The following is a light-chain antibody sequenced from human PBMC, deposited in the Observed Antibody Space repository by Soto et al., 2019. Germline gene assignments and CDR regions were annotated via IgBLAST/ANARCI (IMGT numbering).Light chain of an antibody. CDR2: DVS. CDR3: QPYNNN. V-gene: IGKV1-5*01. CDR1: QSISSW. Sequence: DIQMTQSPSTLSASVGDRVTITCRASQSISSWLAWYQQKPGKAPKVLIYDVSTLGSGVPSRFSGSGSGTEFTLTISSLQPDDFATYYCQPYNNNFGQGTKVDIK. J-gene: IGKJ2*01.